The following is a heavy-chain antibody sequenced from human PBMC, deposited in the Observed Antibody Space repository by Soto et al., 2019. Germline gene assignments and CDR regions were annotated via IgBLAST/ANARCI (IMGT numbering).Heavy chain of an antibody. CDR1: GYTFTNYG. V-gene: IGHV1-18*01. J-gene: IGHJ4*02. CDR2: ITGSTGDT. CDR3: ARDKVGTAADF. Sequence: ASVKVSCKASGYTFTNYGVSWVRQAPGQGLEWMGRITGSTGDTNYAQKFQDRFAMTTDTSTDTAYMELRSLRADDTAVYYCARDKVGTAADFWGQGTLVTVSS. D-gene: IGHD2-21*02.